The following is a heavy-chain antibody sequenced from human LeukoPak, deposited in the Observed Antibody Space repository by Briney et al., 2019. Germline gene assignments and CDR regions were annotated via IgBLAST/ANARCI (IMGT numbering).Heavy chain of an antibody. CDR1: GFTFSSYG. J-gene: IGHJ4*02. CDR3: ARDLRSQRGYSGYEDY. V-gene: IGHV3-33*01. CDR2: IWYDGSNK. Sequence: GGSLRLSCAASGFTFSSYGMHWVRQAPGKGLEWVAVIWYDGSNKYYADSVKGRFTISRDNSKNTLYLQMNSLRAEDTAVYYCARDLRSQRGYSGYEDYWGQGTRVTVSS. D-gene: IGHD5-12*01.